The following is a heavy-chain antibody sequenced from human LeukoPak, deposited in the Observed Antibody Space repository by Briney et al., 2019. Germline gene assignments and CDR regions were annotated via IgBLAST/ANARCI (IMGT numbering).Heavy chain of an antibody. CDR2: ISFDGNNK. V-gene: IGHV3-30*14. CDR1: RFTFSSYP. D-gene: IGHD6-19*01. J-gene: IGHJ4*02. CDR3: ARDYSSGWYARY. Sequence: GGSLRLSCAASRFTFSSYPMHWVRQAPGRGLEWLAIISFDGNNKYYTDSVKGRFTISRDNSKNTLYLQMNSLRAEDTAVYYCARDYSSGWYARYWGQGTLVTVSS.